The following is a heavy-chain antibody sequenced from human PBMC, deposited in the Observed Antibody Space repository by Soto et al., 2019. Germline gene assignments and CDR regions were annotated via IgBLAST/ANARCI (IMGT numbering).Heavy chain of an antibody. V-gene: IGHV5-51*01. CDR1: GYSFTSYW. D-gene: IGHD2-2*01. Sequence: PGESLKISCKGSGYSFTSYWIGWVRQMPGKGLEWMGIIYPGDSDTRYSPSFQGQVTISADKSISTAYLQWSSLKASDTAMYYCARICSSTSYNYYYGMDVWGQGTTVTVSS. J-gene: IGHJ6*02. CDR3: ARICSSTSYNYYYGMDV. CDR2: IYPGDSDT.